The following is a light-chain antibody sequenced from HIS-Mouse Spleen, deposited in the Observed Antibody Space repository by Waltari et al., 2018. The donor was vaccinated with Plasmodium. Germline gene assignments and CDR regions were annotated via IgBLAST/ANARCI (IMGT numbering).Light chain of an antibody. J-gene: IGKJ2*01. CDR2: WAS. Sequence: DIVMTQSPDSLAVSLGERDTINCKSSQSVLYSSNNKNYLACYQQKPGQPPKLLIDWASTREAGVPDRVSVSGSGTDFTLTISSLQAEDVAVYYCQKYYSTPYTFGQGTKLEIK. V-gene: IGKV4-1*01. CDR3: QKYYSTPYT. CDR1: QSVLYSSNNKNY.